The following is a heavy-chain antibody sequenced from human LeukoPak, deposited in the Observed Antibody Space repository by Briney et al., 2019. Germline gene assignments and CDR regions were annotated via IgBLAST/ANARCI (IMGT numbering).Heavy chain of an antibody. CDR1: GGSISDYY. CDR2: IYYSGST. J-gene: IGHJ4*02. Sequence: SETLSLTCTVSGGSISDYYRGWIRQPPGKGLEWIGSIYYSGSTYYNPSLKSRVTISVDTSKNQFSLKLSSVTAADTAVYYCATTYYDFWSGYYTPFDYWGQGTLVTVSS. CDR3: ATTYYDFWSGYYTPFDY. D-gene: IGHD3-3*01. V-gene: IGHV4-39*01.